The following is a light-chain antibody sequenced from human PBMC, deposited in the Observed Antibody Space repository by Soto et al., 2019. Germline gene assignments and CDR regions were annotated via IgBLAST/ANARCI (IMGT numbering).Light chain of an antibody. V-gene: IGKV1-5*03. Sequence: DIQMTQSPSTLSGSVGDRVTITCRASQTISSWLAWYQQKPGKAPKILIYKASTLKSGVPSRFSGSGSGTEFTVTLSSLQPDDFATYYCQHYNSYSEAFGQGTKGELK. CDR1: QTISSW. J-gene: IGKJ1*01. CDR3: QHYNSYSEA. CDR2: KAS.